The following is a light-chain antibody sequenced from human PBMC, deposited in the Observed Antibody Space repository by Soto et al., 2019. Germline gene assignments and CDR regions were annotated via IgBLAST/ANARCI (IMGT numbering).Light chain of an antibody. CDR3: QEYKNLPWT. CDR1: QSITNW. J-gene: IGKJ1*01. Sequence: DIQMTQSPSTLSASVGDTVTITCRAGQSITNWLAWYQQKPGRAPNLLIYDASNLEDGVPSRFSGSGSGPEFHLTISSLQPDDFATYYCQEYKNLPWTFGQGTRVYVK. V-gene: IGKV1-5*01. CDR2: DAS.